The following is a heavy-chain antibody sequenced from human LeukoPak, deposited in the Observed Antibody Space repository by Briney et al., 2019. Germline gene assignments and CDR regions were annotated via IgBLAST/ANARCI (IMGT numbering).Heavy chain of an antibody. CDR3: ATILIWSGSSGFDP. J-gene: IGHJ5*02. Sequence: ASVKVSCKASGYTFINYAINWGRQAPGQRPEWIGWINAVNGNTKYSQKFQGRVTMTEDTSTDTAYMELSSLRSEDTAVYYCATILIWSGSSGFDPWGQGTLVTVSS. CDR1: GYTFINYA. D-gene: IGHD3-3*01. CDR2: INAVNGNT. V-gene: IGHV1-3*01.